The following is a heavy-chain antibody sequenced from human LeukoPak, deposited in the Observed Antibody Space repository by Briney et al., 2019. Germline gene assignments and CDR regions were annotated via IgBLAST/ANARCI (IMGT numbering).Heavy chain of an antibody. CDR1: GGSFSGYY. D-gene: IGHD4-17*01. CDR3: ARTSTTAEGAFDI. J-gene: IGHJ3*02. CDR2: IYYSGST. V-gene: IGHV4-59*08. Sequence: SETLSLTCAVYGGSFSGYYWSWIRQPPGKGLEWIGYIYYSGSTNYNPSLQSRVTISVDTSKNQFSLKLSSVTAADTAVYYCARTSTTAEGAFDIWGQGTMVTVSS.